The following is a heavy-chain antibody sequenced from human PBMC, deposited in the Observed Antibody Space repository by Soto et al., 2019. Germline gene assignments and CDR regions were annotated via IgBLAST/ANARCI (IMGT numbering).Heavy chain of an antibody. D-gene: IGHD2-15*01. CDR3: AKDGQAASVGIFEY. CDR2: ISSSSSYI. J-gene: IGHJ4*02. Sequence: GGSLRLSCAASGFTFSSYSMNWVRQAPGKGLEWVSSISSSSSYIYYADSVKGRFTISRDNAKNSLYLQMNSLRAEDTALYYCAKDGQAASVGIFEYWGQGTXVTVSS. V-gene: IGHV3-21*04. CDR1: GFTFSSYS.